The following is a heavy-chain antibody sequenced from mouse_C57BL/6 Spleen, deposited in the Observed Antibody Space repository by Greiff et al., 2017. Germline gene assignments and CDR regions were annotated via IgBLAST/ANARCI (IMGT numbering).Heavy chain of an antibody. J-gene: IGHJ4*01. D-gene: IGHD6-5*01. CDR1: GYTFTDYE. CDR2: IDPETGGT. V-gene: IGHV1-15*01. Sequence: QVQLQQSGAELVRPGASVTLSCKASGYTFTDYEMHWVKQTPVHGLEWIGAIDPETGGTAYNQKFKGKAILTADKSSSTAYMELRSLTSEDSAVYDCTRSKKNLPYCCGFAMDYWGQGTSVTVSS. CDR3: TRSKKNLPYCCGFAMDY.